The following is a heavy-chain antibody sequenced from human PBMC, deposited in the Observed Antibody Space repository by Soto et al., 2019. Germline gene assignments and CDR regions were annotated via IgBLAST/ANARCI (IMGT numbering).Heavy chain of an antibody. J-gene: IGHJ4*02. CDR1: GFTFTRYS. V-gene: IGHV3-21*01. CDR2: ISSTTNYI. CDR3: ARESEDLTSNFDY. Sequence: EVQLVESGGGLVKPGGSLRLSCAASGFTFTRYSMNWVRQAPGKGLEWVAAISSTTNYIYYADSMKGRFTVSRDNAKNSVYLEMNSLSAEDTAVYYCARESEDLTSNFDYWGQGTRFTVSS.